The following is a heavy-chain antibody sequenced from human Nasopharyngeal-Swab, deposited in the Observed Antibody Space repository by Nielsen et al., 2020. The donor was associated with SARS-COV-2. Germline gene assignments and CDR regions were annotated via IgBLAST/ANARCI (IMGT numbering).Heavy chain of an antibody. Sequence: SETLSLTCTVAGGSMSSSGYHWGWIRQPPGKGLEWIGSIHYGGGTYYNPSLSRRVTLAVDASRNQFPLTVTSVTAADTALYYCVRREYSNRLDPWGQGTLVTVSS. D-gene: IGHD2/OR15-2a*01. CDR2: IHYGGGT. V-gene: IGHV4-39*01. CDR1: GGSMSSSGYH. CDR3: VRREYSNRLDP. J-gene: IGHJ5*02.